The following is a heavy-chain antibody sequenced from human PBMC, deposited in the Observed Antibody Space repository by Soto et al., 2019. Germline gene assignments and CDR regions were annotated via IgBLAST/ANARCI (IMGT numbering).Heavy chain of an antibody. D-gene: IGHD6-13*01. V-gene: IGHV4-39*01. CDR3: ARQGAAAGMGWIYYGMDV. Sequence: PSETLSLTCTVSGGSISSSSYYWGWIRQPPGKGLEWIGSIYYSGSTYYNPSLKSRVTISVDTSKNQFSLKLSSVTAADTAVYYCARQGAAAGMGWIYYGMDVWGHGTTVTVSS. CDR2: IYYSGST. J-gene: IGHJ6*02. CDR1: GGSISSSSYY.